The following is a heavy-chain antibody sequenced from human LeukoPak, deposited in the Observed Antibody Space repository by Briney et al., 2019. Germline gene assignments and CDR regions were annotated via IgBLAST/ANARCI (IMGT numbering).Heavy chain of an antibody. V-gene: IGHV3-23*01. D-gene: IGHD5-18*01. CDR2: ISASGADI. Sequence: GGSLRLSCAASGFTFSNYAINWVRQAPGKGLEWVSAISASGADIYYADSVKGRFTISRDNSKNTLYLQMNSLGADDTAVYFCAKDISQGYTFGSIEEDYWGQGTLVTVSS. CDR1: GFTFSNYA. CDR3: AKDISQGYTFGSIEEDY. J-gene: IGHJ4*02.